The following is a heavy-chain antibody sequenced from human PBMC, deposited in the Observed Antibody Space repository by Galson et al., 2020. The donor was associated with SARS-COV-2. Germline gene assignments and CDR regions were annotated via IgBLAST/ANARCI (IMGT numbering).Heavy chain of an antibody. V-gene: IGHV3-30*04. Sequence: GGSLRLSCAASGFTFSSSAMHWVRKAPGKGLEWVAIISYDGTTRYKSDSVKGRLTISRDMSKNTLYLQMNRLRPEDTGVYYCARETDVHTSSWYDNWGQGPLVTVSP. D-gene: IGHD2-2*01. CDR2: ISYDGTTR. J-gene: IGHJ5*02. CDR1: GFTFSSSA. CDR3: ARETDVHTSSWYDN.